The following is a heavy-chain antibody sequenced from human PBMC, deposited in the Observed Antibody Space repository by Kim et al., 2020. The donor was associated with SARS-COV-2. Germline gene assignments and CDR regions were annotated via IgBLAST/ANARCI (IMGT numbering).Heavy chain of an antibody. CDR2: INHSGST. CDR3: ARGPSVRIRIAAAGMLYNWFDP. V-gene: IGHV4-34*01. J-gene: IGHJ5*02. D-gene: IGHD6-13*01. Sequence: SETLSLTCAVYGGSFSGYYWSWIRQPPGKGLEWIGEINHSGSTNYNPSLKSRVTISVDTSKNQFSLKLSSVTAADTAVYYCARGPSVRIRIAAAGMLYNWFDPWGQGTLVTVSS. CDR1: GGSFSGYY.